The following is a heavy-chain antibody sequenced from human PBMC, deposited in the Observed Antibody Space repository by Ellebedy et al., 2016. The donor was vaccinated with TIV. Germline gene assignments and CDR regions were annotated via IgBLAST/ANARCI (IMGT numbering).Heavy chain of an antibody. D-gene: IGHD2-2*01. CDR3: ATGGVVVVPAAMADYYYGMDV. CDR1: GYTFTSYY. Sequence: SVKVSCXASGYTFTSYYMHWVRQAPGQGLEWMGGIIPIFGTANYAQKFQDRVTITADESTSTAYMELSSLRSEDTAVYYCATGGVVVVPAAMADYYYGMDVWGQGTTVTVSS. CDR2: IIPIFGTA. J-gene: IGHJ6*02. V-gene: IGHV1-69*13.